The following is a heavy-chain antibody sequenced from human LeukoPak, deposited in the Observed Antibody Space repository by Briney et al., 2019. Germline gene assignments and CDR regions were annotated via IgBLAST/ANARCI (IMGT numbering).Heavy chain of an antibody. J-gene: IGHJ6*02. Sequence: SETLSLTCTVSGGSISSYYWSWIRQPPGKGLEWIGYIYYSGSTNYNPSLKSRVTISVDTSKNQFSLKLSSVTAADTAVYYCARDAAVAGTPLYYYYYGMDAWGQGTTVTVSS. D-gene: IGHD6-19*01. V-gene: IGHV4-59*01. CDR3: ARDAAVAGTPLYYYYYGMDA. CDR1: GGSISSYY. CDR2: IYYSGST.